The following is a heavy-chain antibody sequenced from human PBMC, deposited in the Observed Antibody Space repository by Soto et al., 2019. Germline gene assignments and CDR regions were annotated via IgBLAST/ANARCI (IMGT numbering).Heavy chain of an antibody. D-gene: IGHD1-1*01. V-gene: IGHV3-21*01. CDR3: ARSPGRDGYNNFDY. Sequence: PGGSLRLSCAASGFTFSICSMNWVRQAPGKGLEWVSSISSSSSYIYYADSVKGRFTISRDNAKNSLYLQMNTLRAEDTAVYYCARSPGRDGYNNFDYWGQGTLVTVSS. J-gene: IGHJ4*02. CDR2: ISSSSSYI. CDR1: GFTFSICS.